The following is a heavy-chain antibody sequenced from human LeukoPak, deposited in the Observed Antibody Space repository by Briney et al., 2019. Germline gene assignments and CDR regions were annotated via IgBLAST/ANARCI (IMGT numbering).Heavy chain of an antibody. J-gene: IGHJ4*02. V-gene: IGHV4-30-4*01. CDR2: IYYSGST. D-gene: IGHD2-15*01. CDR3: ASGYCSGGSCYYYFDY. Sequence: SETLSLTCTVSGGSISSGDYYWSWIRQPPGKGLEWIGYIYYSGSTYYNPSLKSRVTISVDTSKNQFSLKLSSVTAADTAVYYCASGYCSGGSCYYYFDYWGQGTLVTVSS. CDR1: GGSISSGDYY.